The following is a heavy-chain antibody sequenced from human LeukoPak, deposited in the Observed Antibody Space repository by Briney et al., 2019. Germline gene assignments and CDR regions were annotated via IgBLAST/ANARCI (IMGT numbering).Heavy chain of an antibody. J-gene: IGHJ4*02. Sequence: GGSLRLFCAASGFTFSSYAMSWVGQAPGKGREGVSAISGSGGSTYYADSVKGRFTISRDNSKNTLYLQMNSLRAEDTAVYYCAKNDILLWFGESYFDYWGQGTLVTVSS. CDR1: GFTFSSYA. CDR3: AKNDILLWFGESYFDY. CDR2: ISGSGGST. V-gene: IGHV3-23*01. D-gene: IGHD3-10*01.